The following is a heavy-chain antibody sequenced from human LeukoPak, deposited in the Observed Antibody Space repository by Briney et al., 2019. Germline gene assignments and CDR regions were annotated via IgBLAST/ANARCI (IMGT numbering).Heavy chain of an antibody. CDR1: GFIFSHYG. Sequence: PGRSLRLSCAASGFIFSHYGMHWVRQAPGKGLEWVAVIWSDGSNRLYAGSVKGRFTISRDNAQNTVFLQMNSLRGEDTAVYYCARDAQRGFDYSNSLRYWGHGILVTVSS. D-gene: IGHD4-11*01. J-gene: IGHJ4*01. V-gene: IGHV3-33*01. CDR2: IWSDGSNR. CDR3: ARDAQRGFDYSNSLRY.